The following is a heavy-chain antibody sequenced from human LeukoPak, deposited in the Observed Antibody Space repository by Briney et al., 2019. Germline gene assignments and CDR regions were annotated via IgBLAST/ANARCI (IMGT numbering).Heavy chain of an antibody. V-gene: IGHV1-18*01. D-gene: IGHD3-16*02. Sequence: ASVKVSCKASGYTFTSYGISWVRQAPGQGLEWMGWISAYNGNTNYAQKLQGRVTMTTDTSTSTAYMELRSLRSDDTAVYYCARELNTFGGVIVRPGGFDYWGQGTLVTVSS. J-gene: IGHJ4*02. CDR2: ISAYNGNT. CDR1: GYTFTSYG. CDR3: ARELNTFGGVIVRPGGFDY.